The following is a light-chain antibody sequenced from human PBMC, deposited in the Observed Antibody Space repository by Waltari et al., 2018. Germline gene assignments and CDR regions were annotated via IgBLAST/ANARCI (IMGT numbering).Light chain of an antibody. CDR1: QSVSSN. Sequence: EIVMTQSPATLSVSPGERATLSCRASQSVSSNLAWYQQKPCQAPRLLIYGASTRATGIPARFSGSGSGTEFTLTISSMQSEDFAVYYCQQYNNWPPVTFGGGTKVEIK. J-gene: IGKJ4*01. CDR2: GAS. CDR3: QQYNNWPPVT. V-gene: IGKV3-15*01.